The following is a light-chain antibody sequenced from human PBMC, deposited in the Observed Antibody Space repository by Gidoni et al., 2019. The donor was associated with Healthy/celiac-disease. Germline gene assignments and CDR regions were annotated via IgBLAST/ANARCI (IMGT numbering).Light chain of an antibody. Sequence: QSALTQPASVSGSPGQSITISCTGTSSDVGGYNYVSWYHHHPGKAPKLMIYEVSNLPSGVSNRFSGSKSGNTSSLTISGLQAEDEADYYCSSYTSSSTVVFGGGTKLTVL. CDR2: EVS. CDR1: SSDVGGYNY. J-gene: IGLJ2*01. V-gene: IGLV2-14*01. CDR3: SSYTSSSTVV.